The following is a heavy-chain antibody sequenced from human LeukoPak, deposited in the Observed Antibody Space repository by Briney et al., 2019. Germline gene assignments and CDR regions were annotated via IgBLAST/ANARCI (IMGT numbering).Heavy chain of an antibody. CDR3: SKGRGSTLTNIDF. CDR2: VSDSGVNT. CDR1: AFAFSSFA. Sequence: GGSLRLSCAASAFAFSSFAMTWVRQSPGKGLEWVSSVSDSGVNTYYAGSVRGRFTVSRDNFKNILYLQMNSLTVEDTAFYYCSKGRGSTLTNIDFWGQGALVTVSS. V-gene: IGHV3-23*01. D-gene: IGHD4-11*01. J-gene: IGHJ4*02.